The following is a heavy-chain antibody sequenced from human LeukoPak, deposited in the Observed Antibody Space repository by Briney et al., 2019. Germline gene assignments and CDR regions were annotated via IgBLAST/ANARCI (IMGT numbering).Heavy chain of an antibody. CDR2: INPSGGST. CDR1: GYTFTSYY. J-gene: IGHJ1*01. CDR3: ARDKSTVTNPEYFQH. Sequence: ASVKVSCKASGYTFTSYYIHWVRQAPGQGLEWMGIINPSGGSTSYAQKFQGRVTMTRDTSTSTVYMELSSLRSEDTAVYYCARDKSTVTNPEYFQHWGQGTLVTVSS. V-gene: IGHV1-46*01. D-gene: IGHD4-17*01.